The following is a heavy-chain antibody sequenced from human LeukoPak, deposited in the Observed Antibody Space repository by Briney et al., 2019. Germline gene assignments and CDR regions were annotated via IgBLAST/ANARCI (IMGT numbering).Heavy chain of an antibody. CDR1: GFTFSSYS. D-gene: IGHD6-19*01. Sequence: KTGGSLRLSCAASGFTFSSYSMNWVRQAPGKGLEWVSSISSSSSYIYYADSVKGRFTISRDNAKNSLYLQMNSLRAEDTAVYYCAREGSSGWYWGSNARYYFDYCGQGTLVTVSS. CDR2: ISSSSSYI. CDR3: AREGSSGWYWGSNARYYFDY. J-gene: IGHJ4*02. V-gene: IGHV3-21*01.